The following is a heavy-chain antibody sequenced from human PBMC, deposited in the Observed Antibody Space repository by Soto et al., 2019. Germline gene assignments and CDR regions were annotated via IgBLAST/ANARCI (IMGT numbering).Heavy chain of an antibody. CDR1: GFNFSSYG. V-gene: IGHV3-30*02. CDR3: EKYSSLLGYGEYHFDY. J-gene: IGHJ4*02. CDR2: IWNDGSNK. Sequence: GGSLRLSCEASGFNFSSYGIHWVRQASGKGLEWVAIIWNDGSNKYYADSVKGRFTISRDNSKNTLYLQMNSLRAEDTPVYYFEKYSSLLGYGEYHFDYWGQGTLVTVSS. D-gene: IGHD3-10*01.